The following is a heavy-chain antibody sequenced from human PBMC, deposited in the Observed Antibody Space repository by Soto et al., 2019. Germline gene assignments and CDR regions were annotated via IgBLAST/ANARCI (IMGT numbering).Heavy chain of an antibody. V-gene: IGHV4-34*01. CDR2: INHSGST. D-gene: IGHD6-19*01. CDR1: GGSFSGYY. CDR3: ASGSDSSGWYDY. J-gene: IGHJ4*02. Sequence: PSETLSLTCAVYGGSFSGYYWSWIRQPPGKGLEWIGEINHSGSTNYNPSLKSRVTISVDTSKNQFSLKLSSVTAADTAVYYCASGSDSSGWYDYWGQGTLVTVSS.